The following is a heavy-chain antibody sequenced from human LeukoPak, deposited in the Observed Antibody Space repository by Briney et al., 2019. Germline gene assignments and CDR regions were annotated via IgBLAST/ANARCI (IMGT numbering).Heavy chain of an antibody. Sequence: GGSLRLSCAASGFTFSSYSMNWVRQAPGKGLEWVSSSSSSSSYIYYADSVKGRFTISRDNAKNSLYLQMNSLRAEDTAVYYCARFAKVGASSQWRSPIPQWGQGTLVTVSS. CDR3: ARFAKVGASSQWRSPIPQ. J-gene: IGHJ4*02. CDR2: SSSSSSYI. V-gene: IGHV3-21*01. CDR1: GFTFSSYS. D-gene: IGHD1-26*01.